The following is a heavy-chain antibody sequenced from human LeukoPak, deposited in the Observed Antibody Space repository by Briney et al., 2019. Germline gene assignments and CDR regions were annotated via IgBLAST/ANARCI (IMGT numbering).Heavy chain of an antibody. V-gene: IGHV3-7*01. CDR1: GFTFSNYW. D-gene: IGHD5-12*01. Sequence: PGGSLRLSCAASGFTFSNYWMTWVRQAPGKGLEWVAYINQDGSKEYYMDSVKARFTISRDNAKNSLSLQMNSLRAEDTAVYYCVRDGGVSGYDLLDYWGQGTLVTVSS. J-gene: IGHJ4*02. CDR3: VRDGGVSGYDLLDY. CDR2: INQDGSKE.